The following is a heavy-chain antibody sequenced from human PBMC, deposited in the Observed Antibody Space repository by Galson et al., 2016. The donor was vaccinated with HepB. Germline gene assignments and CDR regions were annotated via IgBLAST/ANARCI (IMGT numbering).Heavy chain of an antibody. Sequence: SVKVSCKASGDTFTTPYMHWVRQAPAQGLEWMGIINPSGDSPGYAQKFQGRVTMTRDTSTSTVSMELSSLRSEDTAVYYCASLGSGSYYNEYGMDVWGQGTTVTVSS. CDR3: ASLGSGSYYNEYGMDV. J-gene: IGHJ6*02. D-gene: IGHD3-10*01. V-gene: IGHV1-46*01. CDR2: INPSGDSP. CDR1: GDTFTTPY.